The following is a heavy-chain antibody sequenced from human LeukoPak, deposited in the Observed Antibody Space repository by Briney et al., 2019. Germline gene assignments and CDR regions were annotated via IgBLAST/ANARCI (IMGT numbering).Heavy chain of an antibody. Sequence: SETLSVPCTVSPGAIRRYYWPWVHQPAAKGLEGIGHVYSDGATNYHPSLKSRPTMSIDKAKNKFSLKVNSVTAADTGVYYCARVVSGGTFASWGQGTLVSVSS. CDR3: ARVVSGGTFAS. V-gene: IGHV4-4*07. D-gene: IGHD5/OR15-5a*01. J-gene: IGHJ5*01. CDR2: VYSDGAT. CDR1: PGAIRRYY.